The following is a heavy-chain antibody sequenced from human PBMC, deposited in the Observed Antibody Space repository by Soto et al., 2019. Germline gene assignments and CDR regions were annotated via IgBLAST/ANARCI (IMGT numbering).Heavy chain of an antibody. CDR2: ISFDGRNK. J-gene: IGHJ6*02. Sequence: QVQLVESGGGVVQPGGSLRLSCAASGFSFSAYGMHWVRQAPGMGLEWVAVISFDGRNKYYGDSVKGRFTISRDNSKNTLYLQMNSLTAEDTAVYYCARDGPDFGDYHYYNHYGMDVWGQGTTVTVSS. CDR1: GFSFSAYG. V-gene: IGHV3-33*01. CDR3: ARDGPDFGDYHYYNHYGMDV. D-gene: IGHD4-17*01.